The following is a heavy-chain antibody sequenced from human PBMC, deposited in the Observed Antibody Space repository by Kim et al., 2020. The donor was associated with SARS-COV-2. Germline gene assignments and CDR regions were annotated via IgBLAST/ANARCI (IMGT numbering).Heavy chain of an antibody. D-gene: IGHD6-19*01. Sequence: GGSLRLSCAASGFTFSSYAMSWVRQAPGKGLEWVSAISGSGGSTYYADSVKGRFTISRDNSKNTLYLQMNSLRAEDTAVYYCAKDCIAVAGCYYYYGMDVWGQGTTVTVSS. CDR1: GFTFSSYA. CDR2: ISGSGGST. J-gene: IGHJ6*02. V-gene: IGHV3-23*01. CDR3: AKDCIAVAGCYYYYGMDV.